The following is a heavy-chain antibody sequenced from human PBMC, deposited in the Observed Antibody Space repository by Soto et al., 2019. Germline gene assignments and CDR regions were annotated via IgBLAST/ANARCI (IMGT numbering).Heavy chain of an antibody. CDR1: GDSFTSYW. CDR3: ARLPSGSLDAFDI. J-gene: IGHJ3*02. V-gene: IGHV5-51*01. Sequence: EFLKISFTGSGDSFTSYWIGWVRQMPGKGLEWMGIIYPGDSDTRYSPSFQGQVTISADKSISTVYLQWSSLKASDTAMYYCARLPSGSLDAFDIWGQGTMVTVSS. D-gene: IGHD3-10*01. CDR2: IYPGDSDT.